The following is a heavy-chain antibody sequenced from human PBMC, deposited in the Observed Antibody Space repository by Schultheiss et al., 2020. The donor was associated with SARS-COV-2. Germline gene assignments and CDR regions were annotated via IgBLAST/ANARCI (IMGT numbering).Heavy chain of an antibody. J-gene: IGHJ5*02. CDR1: GFTFSSYG. Sequence: GGSLRLSCAASGFTFSSYGMHWVRQAPGKGLEWVAVIWYDGSNKYYADSVKGRFTISRDNSKNTLYLQINSLRAEDTAVYYCARDLRSEMATIGWFDPWGQGTLVTVSS. D-gene: IGHD5-24*01. CDR2: IWYDGSNK. CDR3: ARDLRSEMATIGWFDP. V-gene: IGHV3-33*08.